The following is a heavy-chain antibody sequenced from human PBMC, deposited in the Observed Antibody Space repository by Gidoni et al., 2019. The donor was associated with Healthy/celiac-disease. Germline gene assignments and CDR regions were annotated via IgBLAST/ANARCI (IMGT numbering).Heavy chain of an antibody. D-gene: IGHD3-22*01. CDR3: ARAMGYYDSRTHYGLGY. Sequence: QAQLVQSGAELQKPGASVKVSCRASGYTFTGYYVHWVRQAPGQGLEWMGWINPNNGGTHYAQKFQGRVTMTRDTSISTAFMDLSRLRSDDTAVYYCARAMGYYDSRTHYGLGYWGQGTLVTVSS. CDR1: GYTFTGYY. V-gene: IGHV1-2*02. CDR2: INPNNGGT. J-gene: IGHJ4*02.